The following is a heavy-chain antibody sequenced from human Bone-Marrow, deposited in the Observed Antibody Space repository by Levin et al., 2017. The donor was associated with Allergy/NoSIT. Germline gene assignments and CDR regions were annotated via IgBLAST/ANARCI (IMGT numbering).Heavy chain of an antibody. Sequence: LSLTCAASGFTFSSYAMSWVRQAPGKGLEWVSAISGSGGSTYYADSVKGRFTISRDNSKNTLYLQMNSLRAEDTAVYYCAKDPNSMGTLLYYFDYWGQGTLVTVSS. CDR3: AKDPNSMGTLLYYFDY. D-gene: IGHD2/OR15-2a*01. J-gene: IGHJ4*02. CDR2: ISGSGGST. V-gene: IGHV3-23*01. CDR1: GFTFSSYA.